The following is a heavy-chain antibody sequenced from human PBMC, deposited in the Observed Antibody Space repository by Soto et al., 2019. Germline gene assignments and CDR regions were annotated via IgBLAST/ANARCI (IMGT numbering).Heavy chain of an antibody. CDR1: GYTFTSYA. V-gene: IGHV1-3*01. D-gene: IGHD3-10*01. CDR2: INVGNGNT. J-gene: IGHJ4*02. CDR3: ARAPVRGVIIKPHFDY. Sequence: QVQLVQSGAEVKKPGASVKVSCKASGYTFTSYAMHWVRQAPGQWLEWMGWINVGNGNTKYSQKFQGRVTITRDTSASTAYMELSSLRSEDTAVYYCARAPVRGVIIKPHFDYWGQGTLVTVSS.